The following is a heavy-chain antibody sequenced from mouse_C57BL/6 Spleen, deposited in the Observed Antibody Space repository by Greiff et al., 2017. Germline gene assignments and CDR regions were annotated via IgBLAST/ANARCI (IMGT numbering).Heavy chain of an antibody. CDR1: GYTFTSYW. CDR2: INPSNGGT. D-gene: IGHD1-1*01. CDR3: ARGGTTVVSPYHFDY. V-gene: IGHV1-53*01. Sequence: VQLQQPGTELVKPGASVKLSCKASGYTFTSYWMHWVKQRPGQGLEWIGNINPSNGGTNYNEKFKSKATLTVDKSSSTAYMQLSSLTSEDSAVXYCARGGTTVVSPYHFDYWGQGTTLTVSS. J-gene: IGHJ2*01.